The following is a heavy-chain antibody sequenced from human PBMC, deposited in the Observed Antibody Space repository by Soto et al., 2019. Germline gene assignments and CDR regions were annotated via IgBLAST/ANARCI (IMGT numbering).Heavy chain of an antibody. CDR2: ISAYNGNT. V-gene: IGHV1-18*01. Sequence: GASVKVSCKASGYTFTSYGISWVRQALGQGLEWMGWISAYNGNTNYAQKLQGRVTMTTDTSTSTAYMELRSLRSDDTAVYYCSLYSSSWYGGAFDYWGQGTLVTVSS. J-gene: IGHJ4*02. CDR1: GYTFTSYG. D-gene: IGHD6-13*01. CDR3: SLYSSSWYGGAFDY.